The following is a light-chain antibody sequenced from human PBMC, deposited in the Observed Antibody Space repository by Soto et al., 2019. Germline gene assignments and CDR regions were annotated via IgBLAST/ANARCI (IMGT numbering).Light chain of an antibody. Sequence: IQMTQSPSSLSASVGDRVTITCRASQGISNYLAWYQQKPGKAPKLLIYAASTLQTGVPSRLTGSGSGTDFTLTIISLQPEDYATYFCQQSYSMPYALGPGTKVD. V-gene: IGKV1-39*01. J-gene: IGKJ3*01. CDR2: AAS. CDR1: QGISNY. CDR3: QQSYSMPYA.